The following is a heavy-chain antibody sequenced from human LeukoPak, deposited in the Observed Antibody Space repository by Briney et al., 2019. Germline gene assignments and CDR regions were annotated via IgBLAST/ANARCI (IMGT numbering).Heavy chain of an antibody. CDR2: IYHSGST. J-gene: IGHJ4*02. CDR1: GGSISSGGYS. Sequence: TLSLTCAVSGGSISSGGYSWSWIRQPPGKGLEWSGYIYHSGSTYYNPSLKSRVTISVDRSKNQFSLKLSSVTAADTAVYYCARHVWFGELFDWGQGTLVTVSS. CDR3: ARHVWFGELFD. V-gene: IGHV4-30-2*01. D-gene: IGHD3-10*01.